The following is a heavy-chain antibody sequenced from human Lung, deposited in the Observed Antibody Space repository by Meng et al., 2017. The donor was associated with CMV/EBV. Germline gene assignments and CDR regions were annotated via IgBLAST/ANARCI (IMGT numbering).Heavy chain of an antibody. V-gene: IGHV4-34*01. CDR2: INHSGST. CDR1: GGSFSGYY. J-gene: IGHJ4*02. CDR3: ARYDFWSGYVY. Sequence: SETLSLTCAVYGGSFSGYYWSWIRQPPGKGLEWIGEINHSGSTNYNPSLKSRVTTSVDTSKNQFSLKLSSVTAADTAVYYCARYDFWSGYVYWGQGTLVTVSS. D-gene: IGHD3-3*01.